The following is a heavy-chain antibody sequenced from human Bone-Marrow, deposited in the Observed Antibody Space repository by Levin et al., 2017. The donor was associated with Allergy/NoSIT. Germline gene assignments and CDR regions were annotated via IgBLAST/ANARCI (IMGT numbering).Heavy chain of an antibody. D-gene: IGHD3-3*01. CDR2: IDPSDSYT. CDR3: ARLGPYDFWSGYPTYYFDY. V-gene: IGHV5-10-1*01. CDR1: GYSFTSYW. J-gene: IGHJ4*02. Sequence: GGSLRLSCKGSGYSFTSYWISWVRQMPGKGLEWMGRIDPSDSYTNYSPSFQGHVTISADKSISTAYLQWSSLKASDTAMYYCARLGPYDFWSGYPTYYFDYWGQGTLVTVSS.